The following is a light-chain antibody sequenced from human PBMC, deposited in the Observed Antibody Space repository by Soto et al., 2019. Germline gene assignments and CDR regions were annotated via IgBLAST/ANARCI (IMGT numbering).Light chain of an antibody. V-gene: IGLV2-11*01. J-gene: IGLJ3*02. CDR3: CSDEGRYTWV. CDR1: SSDVGDYNY. CDR2: DVN. Sequence: QSALTQPRSVSGSPGQSVTISCTGTSSDVGDYNYVSWYQQHPGKAPKLLIYDVNMRPSGVPDRFSGSTSGNTASLTISGLQADDAAYYSCCSDEGRYTWVFGGGTKLTVL.